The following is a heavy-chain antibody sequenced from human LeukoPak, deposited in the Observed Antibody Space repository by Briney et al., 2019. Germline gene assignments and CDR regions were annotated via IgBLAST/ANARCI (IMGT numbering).Heavy chain of an antibody. CDR3: AKEGFGSSSWYHYYYYYMDV. Sequence: PGGSLRLSCAASGFTFSSYGMHWVRQAPGKGLEWVAFIRYDGSNKYYADSVKGRFTISRDNSKNTLYLQMNSLRAEDTAVYYCAKEGFGSSSWYHYYYYYMDVWGKGTTVTISS. D-gene: IGHD6-13*01. V-gene: IGHV3-30*02. J-gene: IGHJ6*03. CDR2: IRYDGSNK. CDR1: GFTFSSYG.